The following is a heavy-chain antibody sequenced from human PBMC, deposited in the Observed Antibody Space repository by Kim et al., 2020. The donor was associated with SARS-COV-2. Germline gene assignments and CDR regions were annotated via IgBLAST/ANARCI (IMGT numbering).Heavy chain of an antibody. D-gene: IGHD3-22*01. J-gene: IGHJ4*02. CDR2: IYYSGST. Sequence: SETLSLTCTVSGGSISSSSYYWGWIRQPPGKGLEWIGSIYYSGSTYYNPSLKSRVTISVDTSKNQFSLKLSSVTAADTAVYYCARHIPDRLNYYDSSGYYQPFDYWGQGTLVTVSS. V-gene: IGHV4-39*01. CDR1: GGSISSSSYY. CDR3: ARHIPDRLNYYDSSGYYQPFDY.